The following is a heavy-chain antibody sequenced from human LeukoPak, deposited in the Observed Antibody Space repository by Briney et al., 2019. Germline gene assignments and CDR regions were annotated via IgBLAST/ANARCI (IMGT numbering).Heavy chain of an antibody. J-gene: IGHJ4*02. D-gene: IGHD1-7*01. CDR2: ISGSGGST. Sequence: GGSLRLSCAASGFTFSSYAMSWVRQAPGKGLEWVSAISGSGGSTYYADSVKGRFTISRDNSKNTLYLQMNSLRAEDTAVYYCAKDRRGYWNCLELDYWGQGTLVTVSS. CDR3: AKDRRGYWNCLELDY. V-gene: IGHV3-23*01. CDR1: GFTFSSYA.